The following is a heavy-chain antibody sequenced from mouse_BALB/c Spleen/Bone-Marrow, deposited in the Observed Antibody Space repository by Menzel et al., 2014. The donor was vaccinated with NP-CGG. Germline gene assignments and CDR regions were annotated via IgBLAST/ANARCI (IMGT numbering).Heavy chain of an antibody. CDR2: IYPGSGNT. Sequence: LQESGPELVKPGASVKISCKASGYTFTDYYINWVKQKPGQGLEWIGWIYPGSGNTKYNEKFKGKATLTVGTSSSTAYMQLSSLTSEDTAVYFCARYGNYYFDYWGQGTTLTVSS. D-gene: IGHD2-1*01. V-gene: IGHV1-84*02. J-gene: IGHJ2*01. CDR3: ARYGNYYFDY. CDR1: GYTFTDYY.